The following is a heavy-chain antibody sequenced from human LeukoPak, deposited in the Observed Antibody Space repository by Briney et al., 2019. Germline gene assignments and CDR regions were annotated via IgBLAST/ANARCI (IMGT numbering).Heavy chain of an antibody. J-gene: IGHJ4*02. CDR1: GYTFTNYY. CDR3: ARMLGVTTGVDY. Sequence: ASVKVSCKASGYTFTNYYMHWLRQAPGQELEWMGIINPSGGSSSYAQKFQGSVTMTRDTSTSTVYMELSSLRSEDTAVYYCARMLGVTTGVDYWGQGSLVTVSS. V-gene: IGHV1-46*01. CDR2: INPSGGSS. D-gene: IGHD3-10*02.